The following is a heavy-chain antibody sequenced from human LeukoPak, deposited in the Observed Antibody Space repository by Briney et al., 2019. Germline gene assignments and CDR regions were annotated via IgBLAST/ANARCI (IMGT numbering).Heavy chain of an antibody. J-gene: IGHJ4*02. Sequence: GGSLRLSCAASGFTFSNAWMSWVRQAPGKGLEWVGRIKSKTDGGTTDYAAPVKGRFTISRDDSKNTLYLQMNSLKTEDTAVYYCTTVSFFTVTVPFDYWGQGTLVTVSS. D-gene: IGHD4-17*01. V-gene: IGHV3-15*01. CDR3: TTVSFFTVTVPFDY. CDR2: IKSKTDGGTT. CDR1: GFTFSNAW.